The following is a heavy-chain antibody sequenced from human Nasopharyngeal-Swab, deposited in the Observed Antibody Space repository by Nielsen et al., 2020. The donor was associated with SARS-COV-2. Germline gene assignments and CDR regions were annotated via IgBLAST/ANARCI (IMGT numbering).Heavy chain of an antibody. V-gene: IGHV1-46*01. D-gene: IGHD6-13*01. CDR3: AYIAAAGRDDY. J-gene: IGHJ4*02. CDR1: GYTFTSYY. CDR2: INPSGGST. Sequence: ASVKVPCKASGYTFTSYYMHWVRQAPGQGLEWMGIINPSGGSTSYAQKFQGRVTMTRDTSTSTVYMELSSLRSEDTAVYYCAYIAAAGRDDYWGQGTLVTVSS.